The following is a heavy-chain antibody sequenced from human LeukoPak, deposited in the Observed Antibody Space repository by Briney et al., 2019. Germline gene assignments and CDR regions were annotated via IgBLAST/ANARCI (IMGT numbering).Heavy chain of an antibody. CDR2: TYYRSKWYN. CDR1: GDSVSSNSAA. J-gene: IGHJ4*02. V-gene: IGHV6-1*01. D-gene: IGHD5-12*01. Sequence: SQTLSLTCALSGDSVSSNSAAWNWIRQSPSRGLEWLGRTYYRSKWYNDYAVSVKSRITINPDTSKNQFSLQLNSVTPEDTAVYYCARETMPLIYSGYDYRFDHWGQGTLVTVSS. CDR3: ARETMPLIYSGYDYRFDH.